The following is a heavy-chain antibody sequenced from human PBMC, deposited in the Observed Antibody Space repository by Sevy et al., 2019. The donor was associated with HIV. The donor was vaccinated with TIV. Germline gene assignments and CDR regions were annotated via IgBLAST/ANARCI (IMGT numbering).Heavy chain of an antibody. CDR3: ARRDSSGWFELDP. V-gene: IGHV5-51*01. CDR2: IYPGDSDT. J-gene: IGHJ5*02. Sequence: GESLKISCKGSGYTFTNYWIGWVRQMPGKGLEWMGIIYPGDSDTRYSPSFQGQVTISADKCISTAYLQWRSLTASDTAMYYCARRDSSGWFELDPWGQGTLVTVSS. CDR1: GYTFTNYW. D-gene: IGHD6-19*01.